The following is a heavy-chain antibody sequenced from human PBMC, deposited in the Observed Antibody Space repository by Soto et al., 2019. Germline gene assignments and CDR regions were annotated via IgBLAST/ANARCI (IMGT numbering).Heavy chain of an antibody. CDR1: GGTFSSYA. CDR3: ARSLPDCGGDCYSGWFDP. CDR2: IIPIFGTA. D-gene: IGHD2-21*02. V-gene: IGHV1-69*12. Sequence: QVQLVQSGAEVKKPGSSVKVSCKASGGTFSSYAISWVRQAPGQGLEWMGGIIPIFGTANYAQKFQGRVTITADESTSTAYMELSSPRSEDTAVYYCARSLPDCGGDCYSGWFDPWSQGTLVTVSS. J-gene: IGHJ5*02.